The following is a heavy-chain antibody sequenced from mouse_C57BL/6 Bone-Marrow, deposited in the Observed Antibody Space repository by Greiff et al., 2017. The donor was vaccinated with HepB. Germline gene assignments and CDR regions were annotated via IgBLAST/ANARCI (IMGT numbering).Heavy chain of an antibody. D-gene: IGHD4-1*01. Sequence: QVQLQQPGAELVRPGTSVKLSCKASGYTFTSYWMHWVKQRPGQGLEWIGVIDPSDSYTNYNQKFKGKATLTVDTSSSTAYMQLSSLTSEDSAVYYCARWIKLGRGDYWGQGTTLTVSS. V-gene: IGHV1-59*01. CDR1: GYTFTSYW. J-gene: IGHJ2*01. CDR2: IDPSDSYT. CDR3: ARWIKLGRGDY.